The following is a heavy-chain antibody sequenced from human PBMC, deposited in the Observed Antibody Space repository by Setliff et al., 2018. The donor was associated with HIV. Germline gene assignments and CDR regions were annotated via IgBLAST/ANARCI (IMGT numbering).Heavy chain of an antibody. CDR3: AIDGAGGWLRPMPDY. CDR1: GYRFNEYG. D-gene: IGHD5-12*01. J-gene: IGHJ4*02. CDR2: ISPYNGDT. V-gene: IGHV1-18*01. Sequence: ASVKVSCKASGYRFNEYGISWVRQAPGQGLEWMGWISPYNGDTRYAQKFQGRVTMTEDTSTDTAYMEMSGLRSEDTAVYYCAIDGAGGWLRPMPDYWGQGTLVTVSS.